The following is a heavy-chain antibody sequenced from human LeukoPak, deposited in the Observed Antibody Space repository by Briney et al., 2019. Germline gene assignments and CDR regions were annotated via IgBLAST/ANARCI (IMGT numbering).Heavy chain of an antibody. CDR3: ARESAIVRVPFDN. Sequence: GGSLRLSCAASGFAFSRYWMHWVRQTPGKGLVWVSRINSDGNSSTHADSVKGRFTISRDNAKNMLYLQLNSLRAEDTAVYYCARESAIVRVPFDNWGQGTLVTVSS. CDR1: GFAFSRYW. J-gene: IGHJ4*02. D-gene: IGHD1-26*01. CDR2: INSDGNSS. V-gene: IGHV3-74*03.